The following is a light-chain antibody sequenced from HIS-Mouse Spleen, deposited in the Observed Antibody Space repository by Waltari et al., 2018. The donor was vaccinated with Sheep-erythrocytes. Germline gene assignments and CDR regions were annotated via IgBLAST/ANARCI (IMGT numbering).Light chain of an antibody. CDR3: SSYAGSNNWV. V-gene: IGLV2-8*01. Sequence: SALTQPPSASGSPGQSVTISCTGTSSDVGGYNYVSWYQQHPGKAPKLIIYEVSKRPSGVPDRFSGTKSGNTASLTVSGLQAEDEADYYCSSYAGSNNWVFGGGTKLTVL. CDR1: SSDVGGYNY. CDR2: EVS. J-gene: IGLJ3*02.